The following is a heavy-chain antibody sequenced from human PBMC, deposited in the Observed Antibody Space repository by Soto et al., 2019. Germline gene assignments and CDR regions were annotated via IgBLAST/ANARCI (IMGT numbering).Heavy chain of an antibody. CDR3: ARKGPEDWPLDY. CDR1: GFSLSTSGVG. Sequence: QITLKASSPTLVKPTQPLTLTCTFSGFSLSTSGVGVGWIRQPPGEALEWLAVIYWDDAKGYSPSLKNRLTITKDTSKNRVVLTMTNMGPMDTGTYYCARKGPEDWPLDYWGQGTLVTVSS. J-gene: IGHJ4*02. CDR2: IYWDDAK. D-gene: IGHD3-9*01. V-gene: IGHV2-5*02.